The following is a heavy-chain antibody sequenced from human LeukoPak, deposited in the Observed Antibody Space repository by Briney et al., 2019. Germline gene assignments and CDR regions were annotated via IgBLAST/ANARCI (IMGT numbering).Heavy chain of an antibody. CDR3: AHYGDYDY. J-gene: IGHJ4*02. Sequence: PGRSLRLSCAASGFTFSSYGMHWVRQAPGKGLEWVAVISYDGSNKYYADSVKGRFTISRDNSKNTLYLQMNSLRAEDTAVYYCAHYGDYDYWGQGTLVTVSS. D-gene: IGHD4-17*01. V-gene: IGHV3-30*03. CDR1: GFTFSSYG. CDR2: ISYDGSNK.